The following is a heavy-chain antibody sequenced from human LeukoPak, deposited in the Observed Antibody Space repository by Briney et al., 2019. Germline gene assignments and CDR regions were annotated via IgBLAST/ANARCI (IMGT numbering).Heavy chain of an antibody. CDR2: ISSSSSYI. CDR3: ARDRLIYGDYGDAFDI. J-gene: IGHJ3*02. Sequence: GGSLRLSCAASGFTFSSSGMHWVRQAPGKGLEWVSSISSSSSYIYYADSVKGRFTISRDNAKTSLYLQMNSLRAEDTAVYYCARDRLIYGDYGDAFDIWGQGTMVTVSS. V-gene: IGHV3-21*01. CDR1: GFTFSSSG. D-gene: IGHD4-17*01.